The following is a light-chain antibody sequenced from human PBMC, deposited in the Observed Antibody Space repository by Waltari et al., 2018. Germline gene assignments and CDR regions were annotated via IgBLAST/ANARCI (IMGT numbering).Light chain of an antibody. CDR3: TAWDDSRGYV. J-gene: IGLJ1*01. Sequence: QSVLTQPPSASGTPGQRVTISCSGSSPNIGSNTVSWYQQLTDTAPKLPIYINKHRPSALPALFSGSKSGTSASLAISGLQSEDEAVYYCTAWDDSRGYVFETGTKVTVL. CDR1: SPNIGSNT. CDR2: INK. V-gene: IGLV1-44*01.